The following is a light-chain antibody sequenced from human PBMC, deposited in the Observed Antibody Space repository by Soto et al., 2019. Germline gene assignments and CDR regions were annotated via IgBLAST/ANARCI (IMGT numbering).Light chain of an antibody. CDR1: SSDVDFYNF. V-gene: IGLV2-14*01. J-gene: IGLJ1*01. CDR2: EVS. Sequence: QSALTQPASVSGSPGQSITISCTGTSSDVDFYNFVSWYQQHPGKAPKLIIYEVSSRSSGVSSRFSGSKSGNTASLTISGLRAEDEADYYCSSSTLTSYVFGTGTKVTVL. CDR3: SSSTLTSYV.